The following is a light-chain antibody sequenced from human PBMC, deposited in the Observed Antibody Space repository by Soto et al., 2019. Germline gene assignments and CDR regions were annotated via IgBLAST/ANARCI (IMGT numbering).Light chain of an antibody. Sequence: SYELTQPPSVSVSPGQTATITCSGDKLGYKYVCWYQQRPGQSPVLVIYQDFNRPSGIPERFSGSNSGNTATLTISGTQTRDEADYYCQAWDSSSVVFGGGTKLTVL. CDR1: KLGYKY. V-gene: IGLV3-1*01. J-gene: IGLJ2*01. CDR2: QDF. CDR3: QAWDSSSVV.